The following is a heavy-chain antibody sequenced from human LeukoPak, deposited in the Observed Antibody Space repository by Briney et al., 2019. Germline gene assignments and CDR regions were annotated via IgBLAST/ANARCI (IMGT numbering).Heavy chain of an antibody. J-gene: IGHJ4*02. CDR1: GGSVSGYY. CDR3: ARANSSSWYGAFDY. CDR2: INHSGST. D-gene: IGHD6-13*01. V-gene: IGHV4-34*01. Sequence: SETLSLTCAVYGGSVSGYYWSWIRQPPGKGLEWIGEINHSGSTNYNPSLKSRVTISVDTSKNQFSLKLSSVTAADTAVYYCARANSSSWYGAFDYCGQGTLVTVSS.